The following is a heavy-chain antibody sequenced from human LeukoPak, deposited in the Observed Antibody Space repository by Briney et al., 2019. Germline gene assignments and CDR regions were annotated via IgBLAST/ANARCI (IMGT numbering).Heavy chain of an antibody. D-gene: IGHD3-10*01. J-gene: IGHJ4*02. CDR3: ARGVGFGYYYGSGSNFDY. CDR1: GYTFTSYG. CDR2: ISAYNGNT. Sequence: GASMKVSCKASGYTFTSYGISWVRQAPGQGLEWMGWISAYNGNTNYAQKLQGRVTMTTDTSTSTAYMELRSLRSDDTAVYYCARGVGFGYYYGSGSNFDYWGQGTLVTVSS. V-gene: IGHV1-18*01.